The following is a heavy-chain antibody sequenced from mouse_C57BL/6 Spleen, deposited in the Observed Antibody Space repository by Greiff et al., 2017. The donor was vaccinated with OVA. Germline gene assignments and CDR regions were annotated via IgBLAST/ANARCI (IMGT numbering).Heavy chain of an antibody. CDR2: ISSGSSTI. CDR3: ARKAYYYGSSWYFDV. V-gene: IGHV5-17*01. Sequence: DVHLVESGGGLVKPGGSLKLSCAASGFTFSDYGMHWVRQAPEKGLEWVAYISSGSSTIYYADTVKGRFTISRDNAKNTLFLQMTSLRSEDTAMYYCARKAYYYGSSWYFDVWGTGTTVTVSS. CDR1: GFTFSDYG. D-gene: IGHD1-1*01. J-gene: IGHJ1*03.